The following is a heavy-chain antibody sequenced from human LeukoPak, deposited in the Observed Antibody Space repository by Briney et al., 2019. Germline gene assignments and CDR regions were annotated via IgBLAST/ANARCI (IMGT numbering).Heavy chain of an antibody. D-gene: IGHD2-21*02. CDR3: ARGTDCGGDCGPDF. Sequence: KASETLSLTCSVSGASITRRYRIWIRQSPRKGLELMGYMHYTESPKYNPSLSSRVTMTIDTSKNQFSLQLRSVTAADTAFYYCARGTDCGGDCGPDFWGQGTLVTVSS. CDR1: GASITRRY. CDR2: MHYTESP. V-gene: IGHV4-59*11. J-gene: IGHJ4*02.